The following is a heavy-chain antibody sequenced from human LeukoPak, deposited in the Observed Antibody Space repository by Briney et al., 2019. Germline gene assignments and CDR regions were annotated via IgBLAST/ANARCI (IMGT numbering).Heavy chain of an antibody. CDR1: GYTFTSYG. CDR3: ARGWTEAWIFGHYYYYYYMDV. V-gene: IGHV1-18*01. J-gene: IGHJ6*03. D-gene: IGHD3-3*01. CDR2: ISAYNGNT. Sequence: GASVKVSCKASGYTFTSYGISWVRQAPGQGLEWMGWISAYNGNTNYAQKFQGRVTITRNTSISTAYMELSSLRSEDTAVYYCARGWTEAWIFGHYYYYYYMDVWGKGTTVTVSS.